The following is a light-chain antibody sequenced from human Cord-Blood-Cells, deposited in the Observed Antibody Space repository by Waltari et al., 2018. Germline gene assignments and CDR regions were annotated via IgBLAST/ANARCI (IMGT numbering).Light chain of an antibody. Sequence: DIQMTQSPSSLSASVGDRVTITCRASQSISSYLNLYQQKPGKAPKLLIYAASSLQSGVPSRFSGSGSGTEFTLTISSLQPEDVATYYCQQSYSTPPYTFGQGTKLEIK. V-gene: IGKV1-39*01. CDR1: QSISSY. CDR2: AAS. CDR3: QQSYSTPPYT. J-gene: IGKJ2*01.